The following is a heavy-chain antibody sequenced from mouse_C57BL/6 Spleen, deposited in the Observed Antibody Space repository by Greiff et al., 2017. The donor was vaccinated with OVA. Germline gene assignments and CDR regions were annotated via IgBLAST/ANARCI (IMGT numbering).Heavy chain of an antibody. Sequence: EVQRVESGAELVRPGASVKLSCTASGFNIKDDYMHWVKQRPEQGLEWIGWIDPENGDTEYASKFQGKATITADTSSNTAYLQLSSLTSEDTAVYYCTTWGVVASYFDYWGQGTTLTVSS. D-gene: IGHD1-1*01. J-gene: IGHJ2*01. CDR3: TTWGVVASYFDY. CDR2: IDPENGDT. CDR1: GFNIKDDY. V-gene: IGHV14-4*01.